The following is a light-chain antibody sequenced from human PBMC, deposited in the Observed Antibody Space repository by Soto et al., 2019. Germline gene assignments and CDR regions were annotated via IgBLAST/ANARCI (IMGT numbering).Light chain of an antibody. CDR1: QSLLHSNGYNY. V-gene: IGKV2-28*01. J-gene: IGKJ1*01. CDR3: MQALKTPLT. CDR2: VGS. Sequence: DIVITQSSLSXPVTPGEPASISCRSSQSLLHSNGYNYLIWYMQKPGQAPQLLMYVGSNLDSGVPDRFSGSGSGTDFTLKISRVEAEDIGVYYCMQALKTPLTFGQGTKVDIK.